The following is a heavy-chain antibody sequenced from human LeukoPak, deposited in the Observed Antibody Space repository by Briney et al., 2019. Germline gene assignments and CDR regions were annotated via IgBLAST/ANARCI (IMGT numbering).Heavy chain of an antibody. CDR2: INWNGGST. D-gene: IGHD2-2*02. CDR1: GFTFDDYG. V-gene: IGHV3-20*04. J-gene: IGHJ4*02. CDR3: ARDRGYCSSTSCYMAYDY. Sequence: GGSLRLSCAASGFTFDDYGMSWVRQAPGKGLEWVSGINWNGGSTGYADSVKGRFTISRDNPKNSLYLQMNSLRAEDTALYYCARDRGYCSSTSCYMAYDYWGQGTLVTVSS.